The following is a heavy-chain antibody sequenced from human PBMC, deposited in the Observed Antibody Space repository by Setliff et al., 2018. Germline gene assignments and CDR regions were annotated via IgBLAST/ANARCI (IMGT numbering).Heavy chain of an antibody. V-gene: IGHV4-34*01. CDR2: INHSGST. CDR1: GGSFSGYY. D-gene: IGHD3-22*01. Sequence: PSETLSLTCAVYGGSFSGYYWNWIRQPPGKGLEWIGEINHSGSTNYNPSLKSRDTISVDTSKNQFSLNLSSVTAADTAVYYCARASDSSGYYYADAFDIWGQGTMVTVSS. J-gene: IGHJ3*02. CDR3: ARASDSSGYYYADAFDI.